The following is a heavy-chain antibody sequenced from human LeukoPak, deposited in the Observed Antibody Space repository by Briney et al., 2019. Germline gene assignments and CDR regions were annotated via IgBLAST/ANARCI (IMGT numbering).Heavy chain of an antibody. CDR3: VRDWEGFNFDT. CDR1: GGSVSSYY. V-gene: IGHV4-59*02. Sequence: SETLSLTCTVSGGSVSSYYWSWVRQPPGEGLEWIAYIYNTGSTNYNPSVKRRATISVDTSKNQFSLKLRSVTAADTAVYYCVRDWEGFNFDTWGQGTMVTVSS. D-gene: IGHD1-26*01. J-gene: IGHJ3*02. CDR2: IYNTGST.